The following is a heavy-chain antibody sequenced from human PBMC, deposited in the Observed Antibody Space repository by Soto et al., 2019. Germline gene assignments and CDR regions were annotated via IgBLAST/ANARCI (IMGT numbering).Heavy chain of an antibody. Sequence: ASVKVSCKASGYTFSGYYIHWLRQAPGQGLEWMGWINPNSGGTNYAQKFRGRVTVTRDTPTSTAYMELSRLTSDDTAVYYCARSLTEGYCTITGCYTRPLYGMDVWGQGTTVTVSS. CDR1: GYTFSGYY. J-gene: IGHJ6*02. D-gene: IGHD2-2*02. CDR3: ARSLTEGYCTITGCYTRPLYGMDV. V-gene: IGHV1-2*02. CDR2: INPNSGGT.